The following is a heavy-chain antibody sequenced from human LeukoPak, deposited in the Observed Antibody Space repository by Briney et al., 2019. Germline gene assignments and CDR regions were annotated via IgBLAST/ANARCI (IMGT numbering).Heavy chain of an antibody. CDR1: GFTFSSYG. D-gene: IGHD3-22*01. CDR3: AKDPTHYRVWDSYESIGLSY. Sequence: GGSLRLSCAASGFTFSSYGMSWVRQAPGKGLEWVSAISGSGGSTYYADSVKGRFTISRDNSKNTLNLQMNSLRAEDTAVYYCAKDPTHYRVWDSYESIGLSYWGQGTLVTVSS. V-gene: IGHV3-23*01. J-gene: IGHJ4*02. CDR2: ISGSGGST.